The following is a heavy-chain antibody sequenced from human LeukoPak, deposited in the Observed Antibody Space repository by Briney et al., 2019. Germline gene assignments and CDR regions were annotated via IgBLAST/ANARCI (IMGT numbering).Heavy chain of an antibody. CDR2: ITNSGGDT. CDR1: GLTFSSYA. CDR3: ALIRGTKYFQH. J-gene: IGHJ1*01. Sequence: GGSLRLSCVVSGLTFSSYAMSWVRQAPGKGLEWVSAITNSGGDTYYADSVKGRFTISRDSSKNTLYLQMNSLRAEDTAVYYCALIRGTKYFQHWGQGTLVTVSS. V-gene: IGHV3-23*01.